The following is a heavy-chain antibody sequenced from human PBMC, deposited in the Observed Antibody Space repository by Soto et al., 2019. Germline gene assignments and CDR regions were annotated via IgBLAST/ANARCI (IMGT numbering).Heavy chain of an antibody. J-gene: IGHJ4*02. Sequence: LSLTCTVSGDSISSYYWSWVRQPPGKGLEWIGEVYRTGSTNYNPSLESRLTISVDKSKNQFSLKLTSVTAADTAVYYCARARATIAAAAIFDCWGQGTLVTVSS. CDR1: GDSISSYY. CDR3: ARARATIAAAAIFDC. CDR2: VYRTGST. D-gene: IGHD6-13*01. V-gene: IGHV4-4*02.